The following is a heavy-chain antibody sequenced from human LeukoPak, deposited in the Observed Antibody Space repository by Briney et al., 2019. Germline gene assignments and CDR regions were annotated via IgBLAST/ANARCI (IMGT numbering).Heavy chain of an antibody. V-gene: IGHV3-11*01. J-gene: IGHJ1*01. D-gene: IGHD2-21*02. Sequence: GGSLRLSCAASGFTFSDYYMSWIRQAPGKGLEWVSYISSSGSTIYYADSVKGRFTISRDNAKNSLYLQMNSLRAEDTAVYYCARGVVVTANLQIAEYFQHWGQGTLVTVSS. CDR2: ISSSGSTI. CDR1: GFTFSDYY. CDR3: ARGVVVTANLQIAEYFQH.